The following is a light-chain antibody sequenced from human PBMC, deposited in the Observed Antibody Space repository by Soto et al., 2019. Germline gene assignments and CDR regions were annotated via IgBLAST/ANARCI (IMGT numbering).Light chain of an antibody. Sequence: QSALTQPASVSGSPGQSITSSCTGTRSDVGGYNYVSWYQQHPGKAPKLMIYDVSNRPPGVSNRFSGSKSGNTASLTISGLQAEAEADYYCSSYPSSSTLVVFVGGTTVHVL. V-gene: IGLV2-14*01. CDR3: SSYPSSSTLVV. J-gene: IGLJ2*01. CDR1: RSDVGGYNY. CDR2: DVS.